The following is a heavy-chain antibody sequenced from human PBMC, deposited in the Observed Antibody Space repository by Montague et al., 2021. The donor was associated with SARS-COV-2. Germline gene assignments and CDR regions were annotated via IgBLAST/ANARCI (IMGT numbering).Heavy chain of an antibody. Sequence: VKPTQTLTLTCTFSGFSLSNTRMSVGWIRQPPGKALEWLALINWDDDKFYSTSLKTRLTISKDTSKNQVVLTMTNMDPVDTATYYCARVRYFDTTFDYWGQGTLVTVSS. V-gene: IGHV2-70*01. CDR1: GFSLSNTRMS. CDR3: ARVRYFDTTFDY. D-gene: IGHD3-9*01. J-gene: IGHJ4*02. CDR2: INWDDDK.